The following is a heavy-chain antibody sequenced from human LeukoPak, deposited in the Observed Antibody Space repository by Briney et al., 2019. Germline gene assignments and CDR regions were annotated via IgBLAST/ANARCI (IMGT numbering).Heavy chain of an antibody. CDR1: GFTFSSYA. CDR3: AKDRGSGDLYYFDY. Sequence: GGSLRLSCAASGFTFSSYAMSWVRQAPGKGLEWVAVISYDGSNKYYADSVKGRFTISRDNSKNTLYLQMNSLRAEDTAVYYCAKDRGSGDLYYFDYWGQGTLVTVSS. V-gene: IGHV3-30*18. D-gene: IGHD6-19*01. CDR2: ISYDGSNK. J-gene: IGHJ4*02.